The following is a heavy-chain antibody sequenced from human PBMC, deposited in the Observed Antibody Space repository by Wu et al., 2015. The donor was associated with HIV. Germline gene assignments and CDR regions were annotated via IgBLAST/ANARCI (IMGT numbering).Heavy chain of an antibody. CDR3: ARDSYYYGPGSYTIDP. D-gene: IGHD3-10*01. CDR1: GYTFTDYY. Sequence: QVQLVQSGAEVKKSGASVKVSCTASGYTFTDYYFHWVRQAPGQGLEWMGWISAYNGKTNYAQKFQGRVTMTTDTSTSTAYMELRSLRSDDTAVYYCARDSYYYGPGSYTIDPWGQGTLVTVSS. J-gene: IGHJ5*02. CDR2: ISAYNGKT. V-gene: IGHV1-18*04.